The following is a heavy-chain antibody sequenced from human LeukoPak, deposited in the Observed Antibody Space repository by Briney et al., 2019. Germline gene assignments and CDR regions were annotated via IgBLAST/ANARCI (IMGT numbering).Heavy chain of an antibody. D-gene: IGHD4-17*01. Sequence: SVKVSCKASGGTFSSYTISWVRQAPGQGLEWMGRIIPIIGIANYAQKFQGRVTITADKSTSTAYMELSSLRPEDTAVYYCARYDYGDSGDAFDIWGQGTMVTVSS. CDR1: GGTFSSYT. CDR3: ARYDYGDSGDAFDI. CDR2: IIPIIGIA. V-gene: IGHV1-69*02. J-gene: IGHJ3*02.